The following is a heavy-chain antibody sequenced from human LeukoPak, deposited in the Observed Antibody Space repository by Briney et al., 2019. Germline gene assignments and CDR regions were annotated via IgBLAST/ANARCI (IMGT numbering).Heavy chain of an antibody. Sequence: GASVKVSCTASGCTFSSYAISWVRQAPGQGLEWIGGIIPIFGTANYAQKFQGRVTITTDESTSTAYMELSSLRSEATAVYYCAIANIVVAPGCPYYYYYMGVWGKGTTVTVSS. V-gene: IGHV1-69*05. CDR1: GCTFSSYA. D-gene: IGHD2-2*01. CDR2: IIPIFGTA. J-gene: IGHJ6*03. CDR3: AIANIVVAPGCPYYYYYMGV.